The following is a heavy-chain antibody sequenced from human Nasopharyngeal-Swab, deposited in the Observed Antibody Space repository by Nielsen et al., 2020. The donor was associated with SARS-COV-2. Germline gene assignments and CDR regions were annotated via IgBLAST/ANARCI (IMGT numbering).Heavy chain of an antibody. J-gene: IGHJ4*02. CDR1: GFTFSNYW. D-gene: IGHD6-19*01. V-gene: IGHV3-74*01. CDR3: ASDLSGRDDF. Sequence: GESLKISCVASGFTFSNYWMHWVRQAPGKGLVWVSRTDEYGTTINYADSVKGRFAISRDNAENTLYLQMNSLRADDTAMYYCASDLSGRDDFWGQGTLVTVAS. CDR2: TDEYGTTI.